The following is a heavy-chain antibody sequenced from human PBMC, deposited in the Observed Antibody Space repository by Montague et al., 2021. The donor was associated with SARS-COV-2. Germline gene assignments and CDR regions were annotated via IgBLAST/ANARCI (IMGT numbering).Heavy chain of an antibody. CDR2: ISYDGSIK. D-gene: IGHD3-10*01. Sequence: SLRLSCAASGFTFNNFAMHLVRQAPGKGLEWVAVISYDGSIKYDXDSXRGLFTISRDSSKKTLYLQMNSLRSEDTAVYYCAKNRDIFWFGEGRDSMDVWGQGTTVIVSS. J-gene: IGHJ6*02. CDR1: GFTFNNFA. CDR3: AKNRDIFWFGEGRDSMDV. V-gene: IGHV3-30*18.